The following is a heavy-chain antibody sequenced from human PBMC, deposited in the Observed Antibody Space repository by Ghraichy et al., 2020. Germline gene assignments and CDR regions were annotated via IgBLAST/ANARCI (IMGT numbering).Heavy chain of an antibody. CDR3: VRQVGDDSSNWFDP. V-gene: IGHV3-21*01. CDR2: ISRRSSPT. CDR1: GFTFSNYS. Sequence: GGSLRLSCAASGFTFSNYSMIWVRQAPGKGLEWVSSISRRSSPTYYADSVQGRFTISRDNAKNSVYLQMNSLRAEDTALYYCVRQVGDDSSNWFDPWGRGATVTVSS. D-gene: IGHD5-18*01. J-gene: IGHJ5*02.